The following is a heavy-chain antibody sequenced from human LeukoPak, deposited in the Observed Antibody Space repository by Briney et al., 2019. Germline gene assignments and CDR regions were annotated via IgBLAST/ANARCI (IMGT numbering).Heavy chain of an antibody. Sequence: GGSLRLSCAASGFTFSTYWMSWVRQAPGKGLEWVSGINWNGASTGYADSVKGRFTISRDNAKNSLYLQMNSLRAEDTALYYCARTPEYYYDSSGYSSGPDYWGQGTLVTVSS. CDR3: ARTPEYYYDSSGYSSGPDY. V-gene: IGHV3-20*04. CDR1: GFTFSTYW. D-gene: IGHD3-22*01. CDR2: INWNGAST. J-gene: IGHJ4*02.